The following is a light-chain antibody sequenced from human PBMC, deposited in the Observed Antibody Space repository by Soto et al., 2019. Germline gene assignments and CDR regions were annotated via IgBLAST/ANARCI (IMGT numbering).Light chain of an antibody. Sequence: QSALTQPASVSGSPGQSITISCTGTSSDSGAYNFVSWYQQHPGKAPKLMLYDVNIRPSGVSNRFSGSKSGNTAFLTISGLQAEDEADYYCISWTTSTTMIFGGGTNLTVL. CDR1: SSDSGAYNF. CDR2: DVN. CDR3: ISWTTSTTMI. J-gene: IGLJ2*01. V-gene: IGLV2-14*03.